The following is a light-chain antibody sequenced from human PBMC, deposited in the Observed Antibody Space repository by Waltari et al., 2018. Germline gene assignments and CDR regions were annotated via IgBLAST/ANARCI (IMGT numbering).Light chain of an antibody. CDR2: GQN. V-gene: IGLV3-19*01. Sequence: SELTQDPVVSVALGQTVRITCQGDSLRRYHASWYQQKPGQAPVLVIYGQNNRPSGIADRFSGSTSGNTASLTITGAQAEDEADYYCDSRDSSGNHEVFGGGTKLTVL. J-gene: IGLJ2*01. CDR1: SLRRYH. CDR3: DSRDSSGNHEV.